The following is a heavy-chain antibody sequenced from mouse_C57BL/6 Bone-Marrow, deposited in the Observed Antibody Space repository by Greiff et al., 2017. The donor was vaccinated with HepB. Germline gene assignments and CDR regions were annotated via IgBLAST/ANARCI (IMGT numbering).Heavy chain of an antibody. V-gene: IGHV5-6*01. J-gene: IGHJ4*01. D-gene: IGHD2-1*01. CDR2: ISSGGSYT. CDR1: GFTFSSYG. CDR3: ARPEDYYGNCDYAMDY. Sequence: EVKLVESGGDLVKPGGSLKLSCAASGFTFSSYGMSWVRQTPDKRLEWVATISSGGSYTYYPDSVKGRFTISRDNAKNTLYLQMSSLKSEDTAMYYCARPEDYYGNCDYAMDYWGQGTSVTVSS.